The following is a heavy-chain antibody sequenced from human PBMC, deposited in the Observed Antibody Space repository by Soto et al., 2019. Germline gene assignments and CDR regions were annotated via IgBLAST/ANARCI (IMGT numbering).Heavy chain of an antibody. CDR3: ARGVGRGVDC. V-gene: IGHV1-8*01. J-gene: IGHJ4*03. D-gene: IGHD2-8*01. CDR1: GYGFTTLD. Sequence: QVQLVQSGAEVKRPGASVKVSCKASGYGFTTLDINWVRQTTGQGLEWMGWMTPSTGATGYAQKFQDRVTSARATYTSTAYMGLSRLTSDDTAVYYCARGVGRGVDCWGHRTIVTAS. CDR2: MTPSTGAT.